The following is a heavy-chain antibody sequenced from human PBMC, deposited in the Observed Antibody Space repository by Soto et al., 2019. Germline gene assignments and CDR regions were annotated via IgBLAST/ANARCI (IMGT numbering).Heavy chain of an antibody. J-gene: IGHJ6*03. D-gene: IGHD6-19*01. Sequence: SETLSLTCTVAGGSISRSSYYWGWIRQPPGKGLEWIGSIYYSGSTYYNPSLKSRVTISVDTSKNQFSLKLSSVTAADTAVYYCARLLGSSGWSSGLSPYYYYYMDVWGKGTTVTVSS. CDR2: IYYSGST. CDR1: GGSISRSSYY. V-gene: IGHV4-39*01. CDR3: ARLLGSSGWSSGLSPYYYYYMDV.